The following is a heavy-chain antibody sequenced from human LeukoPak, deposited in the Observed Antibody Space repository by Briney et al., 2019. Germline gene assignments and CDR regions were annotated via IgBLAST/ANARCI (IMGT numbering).Heavy chain of an antibody. J-gene: IGHJ4*02. CDR2: IYSGGST. Sequence: PGGSLRLSCAASGFTVSSNYMSWVRQAPGKGLEWVSVIYSGGSTYYADSVKGRFTISRDNSKNTLYLQMNSLRAEDTAVYYCARDPSPSYYGSGSPQSDYWGQGTLVTVSS. CDR3: ARDPSPSYYGSGSPQSDY. V-gene: IGHV3-66*01. D-gene: IGHD3-10*01. CDR1: GFTVSSNY.